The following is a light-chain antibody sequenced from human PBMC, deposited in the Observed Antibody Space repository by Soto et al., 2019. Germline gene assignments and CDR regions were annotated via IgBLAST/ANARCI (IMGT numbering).Light chain of an antibody. CDR3: QQSYSTPPWT. CDR2: AAS. CDR1: QIISRY. V-gene: IGKV1-39*01. J-gene: IGKJ1*01. Sequence: DIQMTQFPSSLSASVGDRVTITCRASQIISRYLNWYQQKPGKAPNLLIYAASNLQSVAPSRFSGSGSGTDFTLTISSLQPEDSANYYCQQSYSTPPWTFGQVTKVEIK.